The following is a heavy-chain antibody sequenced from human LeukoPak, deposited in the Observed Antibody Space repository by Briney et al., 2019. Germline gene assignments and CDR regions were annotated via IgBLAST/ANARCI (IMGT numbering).Heavy chain of an antibody. CDR3: ARVPQTTVTTPFFDY. CDR2: INAGNGNT. CDR1: GYTFTSYA. V-gene: IGHV1-3*01. Sequence: GASVKVSCKASGYTFTSYAMHWVRQAPGQRLEWMGWINAGNGNTKYSQKFQGRVTITRDTSASTAYMELSSLRSEDTAVYYCARVPQTTVTTPFFDYWGQGTLVTVS. J-gene: IGHJ4*02. D-gene: IGHD4-11*01.